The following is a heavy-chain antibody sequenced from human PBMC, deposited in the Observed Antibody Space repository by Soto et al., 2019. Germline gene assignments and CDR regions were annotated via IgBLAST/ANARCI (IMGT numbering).Heavy chain of an antibody. CDR3: ARVSMVRGVNLYYYYGMDV. CDR2: INPNSGGT. Sequence: ASVKVSGKASGYTFTGYYMHWVRQAPGQGLEWMGWINPNSGGTNYAQKFQGRVTMTRDTSISTAYMELSRLRSDDTAVYYCARVSMVRGVNLYYYYGMDVWGQGTTVTVS. J-gene: IGHJ6*02. D-gene: IGHD3-10*01. V-gene: IGHV1-2*02. CDR1: GYTFTGYY.